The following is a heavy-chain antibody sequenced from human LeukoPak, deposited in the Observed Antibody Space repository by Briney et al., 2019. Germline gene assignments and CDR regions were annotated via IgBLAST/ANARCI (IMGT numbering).Heavy chain of an antibody. J-gene: IGHJ1*01. V-gene: IGHV1-69*10. CDR1: GGIYRRYS. CDR3: TTDGRNIAEYFEH. D-gene: IGHD2/OR15-2a*01. Sequence: GASVTVSCMASGGIYRRYSITWVRQAPGQGLEWMRGIVPPLGTANYAQKFQGRVTITTDKSTNTAYMELTSLTSEDAAVYYCTTDGRNIAEYFEHWGQGTLVSVSS. CDR2: IVPPLGTA.